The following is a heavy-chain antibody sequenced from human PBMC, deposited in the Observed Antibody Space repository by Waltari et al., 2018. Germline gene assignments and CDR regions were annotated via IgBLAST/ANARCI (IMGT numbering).Heavy chain of an antibody. CDR2: INPSGGST. CDR3: ALDRGALWMDV. D-gene: IGHD2-21*01. Sequence: QVQLVQSGAEVKKPGASVKISCKTSEYTFTSSYIHWVGQAPGQGLEWMGIINPSGGSTIYAQKFQGRVTMTRDTSTSTVYMELSSLRSEDTAVYYCALDRGALWMDVWGQGTTVTVSS. CDR1: EYTFTSSY. J-gene: IGHJ6*02. V-gene: IGHV1-46*01.